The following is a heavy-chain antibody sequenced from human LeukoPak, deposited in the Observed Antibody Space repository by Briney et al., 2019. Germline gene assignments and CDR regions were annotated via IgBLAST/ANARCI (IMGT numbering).Heavy chain of an antibody. CDR3: VRVGNSLNYFDC. D-gene: IGHD3-16*01. Sequence: GGSLRLSCAASGFSFSSYEMNWVRQAPGKGLEWVSYIRSSGSTTYYADSVKGRFTISRDNAKDSLYLQMNSLRAEDTAVYYCVRVGNSLNYFDCWGQGTLVTVSS. CDR1: GFSFSSYE. J-gene: IGHJ4*02. CDR2: IRSSGSTT. V-gene: IGHV3-48*03.